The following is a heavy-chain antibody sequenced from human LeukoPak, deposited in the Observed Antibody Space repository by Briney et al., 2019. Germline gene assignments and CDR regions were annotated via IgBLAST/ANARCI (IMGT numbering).Heavy chain of an antibody. D-gene: IGHD3-9*01. Sequence: GGSLRLSCATSGFTVSSNYMSWVRQAPGKGLEWVSVIYDSGTTYYADSVKGRFLIFRDTSKNTVDLQMNSLRVEDTAVYYCAKGVGPLSYYGVDVWGQGTTVTVSS. CDR1: GFTVSSNY. V-gene: IGHV3-53*01. CDR2: IYDSGTT. J-gene: IGHJ6*02. CDR3: AKGVGPLSYYGVDV.